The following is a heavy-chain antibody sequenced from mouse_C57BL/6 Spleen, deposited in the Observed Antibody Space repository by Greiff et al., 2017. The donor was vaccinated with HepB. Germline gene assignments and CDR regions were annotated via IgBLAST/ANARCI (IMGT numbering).Heavy chain of an antibody. J-gene: IGHJ2*01. V-gene: IGHV5-17*01. CDR2: ISSGSSTI. CDR3: ARREGEYFDY. CDR1: GFTFSDYG. Sequence: EVQLVESGGGLVKPGGSLKLSCAASGFTFSDYGMHWVRQAPEKGLEWVAYISSGSSTIYYADTVKGRFTISRDNAKNTLFLQMTSLRSEDTAMYYCARREGEYFDYWGQGTTLTVSS.